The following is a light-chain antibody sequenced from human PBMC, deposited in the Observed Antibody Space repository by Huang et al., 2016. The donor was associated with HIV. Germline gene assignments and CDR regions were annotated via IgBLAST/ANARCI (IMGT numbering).Light chain of an antibody. CDR1: QSVSNSY. CDR2: GAS. Sequence: DIVLTQSPGTLSLSPGERATLSRRASQSVSNSYLAWYQQKLGQPPRLLVYGASSRASGVPDRFSGSGSGTDFTLIISRLEPEDFAVYYCQQYGTSPRTFGQGTKLEIK. J-gene: IGKJ2*01. V-gene: IGKV3-20*01. CDR3: QQYGTSPRT.